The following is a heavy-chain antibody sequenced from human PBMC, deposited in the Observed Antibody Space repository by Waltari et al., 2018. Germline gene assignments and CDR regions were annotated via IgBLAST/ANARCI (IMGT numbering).Heavy chain of an antibody. V-gene: IGHV4-30-2*01. D-gene: IGHD2-15*01. Sequence: QLQLQESGSGLVKPSQTLSLTCAVSGGSISSGGYSWSWIRQPPGKGLEWIGYIYHSGSTYYNPSLKSRVTISVDRSKNQFSLKLSSVTAADTAVYYCARTVVAADYYYYYMDVWGKGTTVTVSS. CDR3: ARTVVAADYYYYYMDV. J-gene: IGHJ6*03. CDR1: GGSISSGGYS. CDR2: IYHSGST.